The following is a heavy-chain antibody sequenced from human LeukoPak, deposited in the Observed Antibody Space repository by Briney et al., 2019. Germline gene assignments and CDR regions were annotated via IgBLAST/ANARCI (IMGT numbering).Heavy chain of an antibody. CDR3: ARGRLGDFWSGSYYFDY. D-gene: IGHD3-3*01. J-gene: IGHJ4*02. Sequence: TSETLSLTCTVSGGSISSYYWSWIRQPPGKGLEWIGYIYYSGSTNYNPSLKSRVTISVDTSKNQFSLKLSSVTAADTAVYYCARGRLGDFWSGSYYFDYWGQGTLVTVSS. CDR2: IYYSGST. V-gene: IGHV4-59*12. CDR1: GGSISSYY.